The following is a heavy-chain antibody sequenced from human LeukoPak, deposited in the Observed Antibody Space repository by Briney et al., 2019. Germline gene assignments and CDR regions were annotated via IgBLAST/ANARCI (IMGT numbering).Heavy chain of an antibody. J-gene: IGHJ1*01. CDR3: AKDIGIHWYEKYFQH. V-gene: IGHV3-23*01. Sequence: GGSLRLSCAASGFTLSNYAMSWVRQAPGKGLQWVSSISATGGSTYYADSAKGRFTISRDISKNTLYLQMNNLRAEDTAVYYCAKDIGIHWYEKYFQHWGQGTLVTVSS. CDR1: GFTLSNYA. D-gene: IGHD6-13*01. CDR2: ISATGGST.